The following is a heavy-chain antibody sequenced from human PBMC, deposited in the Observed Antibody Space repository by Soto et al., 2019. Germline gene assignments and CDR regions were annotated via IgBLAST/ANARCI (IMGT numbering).Heavy chain of an antibody. CDR1: GGSISSSNW. D-gene: IGHD6-6*01. Sequence: QVQLQESGPGLVKPSGTLSLTCAVSGGSISSSNWWSWVRQPPGKGLEWIGEIYHSGSTNYNPSLNIRVTISVDKSKNQFSLKLSSVTAADTAVYYCARKQLVLIYYDGMDVWGQGTTVTVSS. V-gene: IGHV4-4*02. CDR2: IYHSGST. J-gene: IGHJ6*02. CDR3: ARKQLVLIYYDGMDV.